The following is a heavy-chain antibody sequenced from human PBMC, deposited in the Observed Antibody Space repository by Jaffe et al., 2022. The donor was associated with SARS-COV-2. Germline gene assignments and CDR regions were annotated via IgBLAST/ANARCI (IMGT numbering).Heavy chain of an antibody. CDR3: ARTADSSSWYEDYYYGMDV. Sequence: QVQLQESGPGLVKPSQTLSLTCTVSGGSISSGGYYWSWIRQHPGKGLEWIGYIYYSGSTYYNPSLKSRVTISVDTSKNQFSLKLSSVTAADTAVYYCARTADSSSWYEDYYYGMDVWGQGTTVTVSS. V-gene: IGHV4-31*03. D-gene: IGHD6-13*01. CDR2: IYYSGST. CDR1: GGSISSGGYY. J-gene: IGHJ6*02.